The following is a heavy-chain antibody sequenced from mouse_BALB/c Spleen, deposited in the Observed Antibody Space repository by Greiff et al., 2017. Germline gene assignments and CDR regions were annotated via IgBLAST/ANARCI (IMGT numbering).Heavy chain of an antibody. J-gene: IGHJ4*01. D-gene: IGHD2-10*02. CDR2: IYPSDSYT. CDR3: TRNKYGNYYYAMDY. V-gene: IGHV1-69*02. Sequence: QVQLKQPGAELVRPGASVKLSCKASGYTFTSYWINWVKQRPGQGLEWIGNIYPSDSYTNYNQKFKDKATLTVDKSSSTAYMQLSSPTSEDSAVYYWTRNKYGNYYYAMDYWGQGTSVTVSS. CDR1: GYTFTSYW.